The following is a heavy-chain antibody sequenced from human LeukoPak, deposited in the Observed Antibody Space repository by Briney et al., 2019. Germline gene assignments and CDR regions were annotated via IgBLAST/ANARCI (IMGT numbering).Heavy chain of an antibody. CDR1: GFTFSNYA. D-gene: IGHD1-1*01. J-gene: IGHJ4*02. CDR2: ISYDGSNK. Sequence: PGGSLRLSCAASGFTFSNYALHWVRQAPGKGLEWVAVISYDGSNKFYADSVRGRFTISRDNSKNTLFLQMNSLRPEDTAVYYCASEIELERGNDYWGQGTLVTVSS. CDR3: ASEIELERGNDY. V-gene: IGHV3-30*04.